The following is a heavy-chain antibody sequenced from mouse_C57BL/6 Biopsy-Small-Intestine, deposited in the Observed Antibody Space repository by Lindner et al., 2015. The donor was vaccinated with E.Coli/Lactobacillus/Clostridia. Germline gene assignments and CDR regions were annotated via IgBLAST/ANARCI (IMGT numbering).Heavy chain of an antibody. CDR3: ARDNDSSGYHEI. CDR2: ILAGNGNT. J-gene: IGHJ4*01. Sequence: SVKVSCKTSGYTFTKYAIHWVRQAPGQRLEWMGWILAGNGNTKYSPKFQGRVTITRDTSASTAYMELSSLRSEDTAVYYCARDNDSSGYHEIWGQGSLVTVSS. CDR1: GYTFTKYA. D-gene: IGHD1-1*01. V-gene: IGHV1-84*02.